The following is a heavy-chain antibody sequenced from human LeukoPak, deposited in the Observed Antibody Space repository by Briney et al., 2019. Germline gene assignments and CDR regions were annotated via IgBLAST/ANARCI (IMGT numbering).Heavy chain of an antibody. CDR3: AKDFLVGITVLFDS. CDR1: GFTLSVYA. V-gene: IGHV3-23*01. CDR2: IRGSGGAT. D-gene: IGHD1-26*01. Sequence: PGGSLRLSCAASGFTLSVYAMSWVRQAPGKGLEWVSAIRGSGGATSYADSVKGRFTISRDNSKNTVYLQMNSLRVEDTAIYYCAKDFLVGITVLFDSWGQGTLVTVSS. J-gene: IGHJ4*02.